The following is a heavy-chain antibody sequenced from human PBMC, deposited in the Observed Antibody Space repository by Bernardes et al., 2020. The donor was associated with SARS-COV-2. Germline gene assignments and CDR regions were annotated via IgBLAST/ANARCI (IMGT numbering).Heavy chain of an antibody. D-gene: IGHD2-8*01. Sequence: ASVKVSCKASGYTFTGYYMHWVRQAPGQGLELMGWINPKSGDTDSAQKFQGRVTMTRDTSITTAYMELNRLGSDYTAVYYCARGGHVMGTSAANYWGQGTPVIVSS. CDR1: GYTFTGYY. J-gene: IGHJ1*01. CDR3: ARGGHVMGTSAANY. V-gene: IGHV1-2*02. CDR2: INPKSGDT.